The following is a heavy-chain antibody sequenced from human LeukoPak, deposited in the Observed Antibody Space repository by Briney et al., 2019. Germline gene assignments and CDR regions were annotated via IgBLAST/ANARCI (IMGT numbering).Heavy chain of an antibody. J-gene: IGHJ4*02. CDR2: IIPIFGTA. Sequence: GASVKVSCKASGGTFSSYAIGWVRQAPGQGLEWMGRIIPIFGTANYAQKFQGRVTITTDESTSTAYMELSSLRPEDTAVYYCASGHLGYCTNGVCPGDWGQGTLVTVSS. V-gene: IGHV1-69*05. D-gene: IGHD2-8*01. CDR1: GGTFSSYA. CDR3: ASGHLGYCTNGVCPGD.